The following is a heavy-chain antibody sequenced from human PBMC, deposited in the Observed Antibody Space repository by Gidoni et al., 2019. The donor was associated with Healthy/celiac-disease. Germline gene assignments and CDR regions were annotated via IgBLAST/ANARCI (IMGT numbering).Heavy chain of an antibody. V-gene: IGHV4-34*01. CDR2: INHSGST. CDR1: GGSFSGYY. Sequence: QVQLQQWGAGLLKPSETLSLTCAVYGGSFSGYYWSWIRQPPGKGLEWIGEINHSGSTNYNPSLKSRVTISVDTSKNQFSLKLSSVTAADTAVYYCARGKMITFGGVIGKGPFDYWGQGTLVTVSS. J-gene: IGHJ4*02. CDR3: ARGKMITFGGVIGKGPFDY. D-gene: IGHD3-16*02.